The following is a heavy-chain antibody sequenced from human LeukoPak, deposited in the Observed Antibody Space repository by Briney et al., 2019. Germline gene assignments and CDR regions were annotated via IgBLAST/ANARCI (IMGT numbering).Heavy chain of an antibody. CDR1: GGSMSSGDYY. V-gene: IGHV4-30-4*08. D-gene: IGHD2-2*01. CDR2: IYYSGST. Sequence: PSETLSLTCTVSGGSMSSGDYYWSWIRQPPGKGLEWIGYIYYSGSTYYNPSLKSRVTISVDTSKNQFSLKLSSVTAADTAVYYCARGPVVVPAAFMTLDYWGQGTLVTVSS. CDR3: ARGPVVVPAAFMTLDY. J-gene: IGHJ4*02.